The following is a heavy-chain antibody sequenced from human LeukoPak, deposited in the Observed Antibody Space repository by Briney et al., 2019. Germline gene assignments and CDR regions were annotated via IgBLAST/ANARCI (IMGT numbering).Heavy chain of an antibody. CDR3: TLIQGWGSGSYYRDF. Sequence: GGPLRLSCGASGFSIRNDWMSWVRQAPGKDLEWVARVKSRSAGETTDYAAPVKGRFTISRDDSKNTLYLQMNSLKTEDTAVYYCTLIQGWGSGSYYRDFWGQGTLVTVSS. J-gene: IGHJ4*02. V-gene: IGHV3-15*01. CDR1: GFSIRNDW. CDR2: VKSRSAGETT. D-gene: IGHD3-10*01.